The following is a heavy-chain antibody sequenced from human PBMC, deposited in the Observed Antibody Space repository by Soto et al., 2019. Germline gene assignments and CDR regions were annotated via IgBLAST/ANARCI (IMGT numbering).Heavy chain of an antibody. CDR3: AKAYTHIVLMVYATPSDYYYGMDA. CDR2: ISYDGSNK. V-gene: IGHV3-30*18. Sequence: AWSLGLSCAASGFTFSSYGMHWVRQAPGKGLEWVAVISYDGSNKYYADSVKGRFTISRDNSKNTLYLQMNSLRAEDTAVYYCAKAYTHIVLMVYATPSDYYYGMDAWGQGTTVTVSS. CDR1: GFTFSSYG. J-gene: IGHJ6*02. D-gene: IGHD2-8*01.